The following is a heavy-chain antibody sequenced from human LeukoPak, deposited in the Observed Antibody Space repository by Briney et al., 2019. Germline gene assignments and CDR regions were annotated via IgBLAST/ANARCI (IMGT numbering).Heavy chain of an antibody. D-gene: IGHD1-26*01. Sequence: GGALRLSRAASEFSLSGYLLTWVRQAPGKGREGVANINQYGREQYYVDSVRRRFTISRGNARNSLYLQMNSLRAEDTAVYCCAREVPGYSETVSYFYTLDVWGQGTTVTVSS. J-gene: IGHJ6*02. CDR2: INQYGREQ. V-gene: IGHV3-7*01. CDR1: EFSLSGYL. CDR3: AREVPGYSETVSYFYTLDV.